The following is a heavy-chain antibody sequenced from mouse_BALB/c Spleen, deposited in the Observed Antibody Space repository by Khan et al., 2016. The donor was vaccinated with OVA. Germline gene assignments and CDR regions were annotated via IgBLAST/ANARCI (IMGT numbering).Heavy chain of an antibody. Sequence: EVELVESGGGLVKPGGSLKLSCAASGFTFSNYAMSWVRQTPEKRLEWVASISSDGSTYYPDSVKGRFTISIDNAWTIIYLQMRSLRSADPAMFYCERGRYEDWYCDVGGEGTTVTVSS. CDR1: GFTFSNYA. V-gene: IGHV5-6-5*01. CDR3: ERGRYEDWYCDV. D-gene: IGHD2-14*01. CDR2: ISSDGST. J-gene: IGHJ1*01.